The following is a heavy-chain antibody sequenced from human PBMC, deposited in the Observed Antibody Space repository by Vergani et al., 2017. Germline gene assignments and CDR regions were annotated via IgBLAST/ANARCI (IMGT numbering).Heavy chain of an antibody. CDR3: ARGPLAGTTYFNY. Sequence: QVQLQESGPGLVKPSETLSLTCTVSGGSISSYYWSWIRQPPGKGLEWIGYIYYSGSTNYNPSLKSRVTISVDTSKNQFSLKLSSVTAADTAVYYCARGPLAGTTYFNYWGQGTLVTVSS. J-gene: IGHJ4*02. CDR1: GGSISSYY. CDR2: IYYSGST. V-gene: IGHV4-59*01. D-gene: IGHD4-17*01.